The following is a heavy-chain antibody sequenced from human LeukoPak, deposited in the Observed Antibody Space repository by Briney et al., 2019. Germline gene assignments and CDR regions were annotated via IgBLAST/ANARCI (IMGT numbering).Heavy chain of an antibody. CDR3: AKRPYYYDSSGYRAIRQFDY. Sequence: GGSLRLSCAASGFTLSSYAMSWVRQAPGKGLEWVSAISGSGGSTYYADSVKGRFTISRDDSKNTLYLQMNSLRAEDTAVYYCAKRPYYYDSSGYRAIRQFDYWGQGTLVTVSS. CDR1: GFTLSSYA. J-gene: IGHJ4*02. V-gene: IGHV3-23*01. CDR2: ISGSGGST. D-gene: IGHD3-22*01.